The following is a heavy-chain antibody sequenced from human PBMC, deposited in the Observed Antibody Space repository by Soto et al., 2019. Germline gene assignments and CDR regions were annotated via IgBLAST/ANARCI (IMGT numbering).Heavy chain of an antibody. Sequence: VKVSCKASGCTFSSYTISCVRQAPGQGLEWMGRIIPILGIANYAQKFQGRVTITADKSTSTAYMELSSLRSEDTAVYYCAGIYGSGSYYPSYFDYWGQGTLVTVSS. J-gene: IGHJ4*02. CDR3: AGIYGSGSYYPSYFDY. D-gene: IGHD3-10*01. V-gene: IGHV1-69*02. CDR2: IIPILGIA. CDR1: GCTFSSYT.